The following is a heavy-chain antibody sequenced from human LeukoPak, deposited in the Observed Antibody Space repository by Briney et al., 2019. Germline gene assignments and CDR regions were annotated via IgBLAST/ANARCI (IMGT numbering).Heavy chain of an antibody. CDR3: ARTPSVPAGLDY. J-gene: IGHJ4*02. CDR1: GFTFTTYA. D-gene: IGHD6-19*01. V-gene: IGHV3-23*01. CDR2: ISGSGDST. Sequence: GGSLRLSCTASGFTFTTYAMSWVRQPPGKGLDWVSTISGSGDSTYYADSVKGRCTFSRDKSKNTLYLQMNRLRAEDTAVHYCARTPSVPAGLDYWGQGTLVTVSS.